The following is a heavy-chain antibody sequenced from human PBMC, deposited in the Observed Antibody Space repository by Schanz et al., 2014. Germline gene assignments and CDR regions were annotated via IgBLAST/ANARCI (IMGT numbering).Heavy chain of an antibody. CDR1: GFTFSSYG. CDR3: AREQIMAAAGLVDY. V-gene: IGHV3-30*19. D-gene: IGHD6-13*01. Sequence: QVQLVESGGGVVQPGRSLRLSCAASGFTFSSYGMHWVRQAPGKGLEWVAAMSYDGRNKYYADSVKGRFTISRDNSKNTLYLQMNSLRAEDTAVYYCAREQIMAAAGLVDYWGHGTLVTVSS. CDR2: MSYDGRNK. J-gene: IGHJ4*01.